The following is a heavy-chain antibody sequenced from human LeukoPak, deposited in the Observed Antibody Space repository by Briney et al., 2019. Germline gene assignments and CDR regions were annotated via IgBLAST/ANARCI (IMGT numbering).Heavy chain of an antibody. V-gene: IGHV3-15*01. CDR3: ATEFYSNGYNY. D-gene: IGHD5-24*01. CDR2: IKSRTDGGTT. Sequence: PGGSLRLSCAASQLTFSSAWMTWVRQIPGKGLERVGHIKSRTDGGTTDYAAPVKGRFTVSRDDSKNTVYLQMNSLKTEDSAVYFCATEFYSNGYNYWGRGTLVTVSS. J-gene: IGHJ4*02. CDR1: QLTFSSAW.